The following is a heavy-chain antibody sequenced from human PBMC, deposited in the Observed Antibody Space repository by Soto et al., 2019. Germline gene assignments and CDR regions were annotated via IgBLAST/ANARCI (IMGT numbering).Heavy chain of an antibody. D-gene: IGHD6-13*01. Sequence: QVQLVQSGAEVKKPGASVKVSCKASGYTFTSYDINWVRQATGQGLEWMGWMNPNSCNTGYAQKFQGRVTMTRNTSISTAYMKLSSLRSEDTAVYYCARERSAAGTGWFDPWGQGTLVTVSS. CDR2: MNPNSCNT. V-gene: IGHV1-8*01. CDR1: GYTFTSYD. J-gene: IGHJ5*02. CDR3: ARERSAAGTGWFDP.